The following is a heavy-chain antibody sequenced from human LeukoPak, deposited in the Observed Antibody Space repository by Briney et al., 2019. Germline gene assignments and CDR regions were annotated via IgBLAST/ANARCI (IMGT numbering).Heavy chain of an antibody. J-gene: IGHJ4*02. V-gene: IGHV3-7*01. CDR1: GFTFSSYW. CDR2: IKQDESEK. D-gene: IGHD1-1*01. Sequence: PGGSLRLSCAASGFTFSSYWMSWVRQAPGKGLEWVANIKQDESEKYYVDSLKGRFTISRDNAKNSLYLLMNSLRAEDTAVYYCARDKIEGPTKLDYWGQGILVTVSS. CDR3: ARDKIEGPTKLDY.